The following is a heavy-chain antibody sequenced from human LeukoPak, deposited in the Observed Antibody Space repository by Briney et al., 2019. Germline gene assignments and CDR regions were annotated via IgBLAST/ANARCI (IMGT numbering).Heavy chain of an antibody. Sequence: GGSLRLSCAASGFTLSSYAMSWVRQAPGKGLERVSAISSSGGSTYYADSVKGRFTISRDKSKNTLYLQMNSLRAEDTAVYYCAKDPYSGYDYGYFDYWGQGTLVTVSS. J-gene: IGHJ4*02. CDR3: AKDPYSGYDYGYFDY. D-gene: IGHD5-12*01. V-gene: IGHV3-23*01. CDR2: ISSSGGST. CDR1: GFTLSSYA.